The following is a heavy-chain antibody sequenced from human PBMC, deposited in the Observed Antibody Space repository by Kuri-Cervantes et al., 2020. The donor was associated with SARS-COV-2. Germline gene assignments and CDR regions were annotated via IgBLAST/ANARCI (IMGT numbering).Heavy chain of an antibody. J-gene: IGHJ6*02. D-gene: IGHD6-13*01. CDR3: ARDSPDSSSWYYYYYGMDV. V-gene: IGHV3-21*01. CDR2: ISSSSSYI. Sequence: GESLKISCAASGFTFSSNAMTWVRQAPGKGLEWVSGISSSSSYIYYADSVKGRFTISRDNAKNSLYLQMNSLRAEDTAVYYCARDSPDSSSWYYYYYGMDVWGQGTTVTVSS. CDR1: GFTFSSNA.